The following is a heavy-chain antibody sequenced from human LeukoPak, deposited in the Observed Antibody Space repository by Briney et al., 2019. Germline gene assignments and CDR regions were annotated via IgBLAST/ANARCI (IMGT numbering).Heavy chain of an antibody. CDR2: IDTNTGIP. CDR1: GYTFINFA. CDR3: ARDPGSQRVNRLARRGDY. D-gene: IGHD1-14*01. V-gene: IGHV7-4-1*02. Sequence: ASVKVSCKASGYTFINFAMNWVRQAPGQGLEWMGWIDTNTGIPTYAQGFTGRFVFSLDTSVSTVYLQITSLQAEDAAVYYCARDPGSQRVNRLARRGDYWGQGTLVTVSS. J-gene: IGHJ4*02.